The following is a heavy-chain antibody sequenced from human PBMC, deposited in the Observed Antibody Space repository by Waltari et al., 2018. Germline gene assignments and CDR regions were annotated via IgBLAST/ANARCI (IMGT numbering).Heavy chain of an antibody. D-gene: IGHD1-1*01. CDR3: AGQQPMEH. Sequence: DVQLVQSGGGLVKPGGSLRLSCAVSGFTFSASTMNWVRQAPGKGLEWVSSITSRRGIIHYADSVRGRFIVSRDNANSSVFLQMNNLTPEDTAVYYCAGQQPMEHWGQGTLVTVSS. CDR2: ITSRRGII. V-gene: IGHV3-21*04. CDR1: GFTFSAST. J-gene: IGHJ4*02.